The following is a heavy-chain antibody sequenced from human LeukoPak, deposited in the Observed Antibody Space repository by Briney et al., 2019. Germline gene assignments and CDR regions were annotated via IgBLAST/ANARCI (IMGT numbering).Heavy chain of an antibody. V-gene: IGHV3-23*01. CDR2: ISGSGTAT. CDR1: GFTFSVFA. Sequence: GSPRDSSAARGFTFSVFAMSWVCDAPGGGLWWVSGISGSGTATYYADSLKGRFTISRDNPEDTLYLQMKSLRAEDTAIYYCAKELHYDFWSGYLYTFDSWGQGTLVTVSS. CDR3: AKELHYDFWSGYLYTFDS. J-gene: IGHJ4*02. D-gene: IGHD3-3*01.